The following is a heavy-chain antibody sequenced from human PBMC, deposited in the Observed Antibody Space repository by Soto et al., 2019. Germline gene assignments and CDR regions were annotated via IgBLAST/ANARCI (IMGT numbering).Heavy chain of an antibody. Sequence: QVQLVESGGGVVQPGRSLRLSCAASGFTFSSYGMHWVRQAPGKGLEWVAVIWYDGSNKYYADSVEGRFTISRDNPKNTPYLQMNSLRDEDTAVYYGARDQGFEGKAWCGMDVWGQGTTVTVSS. CDR1: GFTFSSYG. CDR2: IWYDGSNK. V-gene: IGHV3-33*01. J-gene: IGHJ6*02. D-gene: IGHD2-15*01. CDR3: ARDQGFEGKAWCGMDV.